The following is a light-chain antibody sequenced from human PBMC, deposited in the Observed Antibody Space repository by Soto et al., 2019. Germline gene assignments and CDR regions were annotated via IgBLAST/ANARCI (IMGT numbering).Light chain of an antibody. CDR2: AAS. Sequence: DIQMTQSPSSLSASVGDRVTITCRASQGISTYLNWYQQKPGKAPKLLIYAASSLQSGVPSRFSGSGSETDFTLTISSLQPEDFATYSCQHSTTWTFGHGTKVDIK. V-gene: IGKV1-39*01. CDR3: QHSTTWT. J-gene: IGKJ1*01. CDR1: QGISTY.